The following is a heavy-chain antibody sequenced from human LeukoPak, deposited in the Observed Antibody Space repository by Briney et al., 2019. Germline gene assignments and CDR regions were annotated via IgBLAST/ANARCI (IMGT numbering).Heavy chain of an antibody. CDR3: ARDGGYSYGYDY. CDR2: IKQDGSEK. V-gene: IGHV3-7*01. D-gene: IGHD5-18*01. CDR1: GFIFSSYW. Sequence: GGSLRLSCAASGFIFSSYWMSWVRQAPGKGLEWVAIIKQDGSEKYYVDSVKGRFTISRDNAKNSLYLQMNSLRAEDTAVYYCARDGGYSYGYDYWGQGTLVTVSS. J-gene: IGHJ4*02.